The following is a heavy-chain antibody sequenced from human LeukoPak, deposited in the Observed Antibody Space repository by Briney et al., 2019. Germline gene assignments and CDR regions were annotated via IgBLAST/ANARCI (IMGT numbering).Heavy chain of an antibody. CDR3: ARGYAAAGSGPY. Sequence: PGGSLRLSCAASGFTFSSDWMHWVRQAPGKGLVWVSRISSDGSSISYADSVKGRFTISRDNAKNTLYLQMNSLRAEDTAVYYCARGYAAAGSGPYWGQGTLVTVSS. CDR2: ISSDGSSI. D-gene: IGHD6-13*01. CDR1: GFTFSSDW. J-gene: IGHJ4*02. V-gene: IGHV3-74*01.